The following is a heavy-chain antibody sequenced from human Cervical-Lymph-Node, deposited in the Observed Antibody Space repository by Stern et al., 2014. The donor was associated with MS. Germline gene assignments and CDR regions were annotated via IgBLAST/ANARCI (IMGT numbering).Heavy chain of an antibody. D-gene: IGHD5-24*01. CDR3: ARGRDGYKSHFDY. Sequence: QLQLQELGPGLVKPSQTLSLTCTVSGGSISSGGYYWSWIRQHPGVGLEWIGYIYYSGSTYYNPSLKSRVTISVDTSKNQFSLKLSSVTAADTAVYYCARGRDGYKSHFDYWGQGTLVTVSS. CDR1: GGSISSGGYY. J-gene: IGHJ4*02. CDR2: IYYSGST. V-gene: IGHV4-31*03.